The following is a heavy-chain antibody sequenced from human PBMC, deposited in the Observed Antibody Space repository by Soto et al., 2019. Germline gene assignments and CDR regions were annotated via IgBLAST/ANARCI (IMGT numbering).Heavy chain of an antibody. CDR2: VYYSGST. D-gene: IGHD3-9*01. Sequence: SETLSLTCTVSGGSVSRSSYYWGWVRQPPGKGLEWIGSVYYSGSTYYNPSLESRVTISVDKSKNQFSLKLMSLSAADTAVYYCGRLEGLATISYYFDYWGQGALVTGSS. CDR1: GGSVSRSSYY. J-gene: IGHJ4*02. V-gene: IGHV4-39*01. CDR3: GRLEGLATISYYFDY.